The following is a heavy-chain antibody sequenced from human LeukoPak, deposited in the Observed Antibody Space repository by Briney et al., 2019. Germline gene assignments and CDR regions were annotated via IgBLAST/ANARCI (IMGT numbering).Heavy chain of an antibody. D-gene: IGHD6-19*01. CDR2: IWYDRSNK. V-gene: IGHV3-33*06. J-gene: IGHJ4*02. Sequence: GRSLRLSCAASGFTFSSYGMHWVRQAPGKGLEWVAVIWYDRSNKYYADSVKGRFTISRDNSKNTLYLQMSSLRAEDTAVYYCAKAERVVAGPPFDYWGQGTLVTVSS. CDR1: GFTFSSYG. CDR3: AKAERVVAGPPFDY.